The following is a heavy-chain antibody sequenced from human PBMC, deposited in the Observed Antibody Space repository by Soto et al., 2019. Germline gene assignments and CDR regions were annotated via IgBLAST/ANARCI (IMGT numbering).Heavy chain of an antibody. Sequence: QVQLQESGPGLVKPSQTLSLTCTVSGGSISSGDYYWSWIRQPPGKGLEWIGYIYYSGSTYYNPSLKSRVTISVDTSKNQFSLKLSSVTAADTAVYYCARGSAMVTSRESAFDIWGQGTMVTVSS. V-gene: IGHV4-30-4*01. CDR2: IYYSGST. J-gene: IGHJ3*02. CDR3: ARGSAMVTSRESAFDI. CDR1: GGSISSGDYY. D-gene: IGHD5-18*01.